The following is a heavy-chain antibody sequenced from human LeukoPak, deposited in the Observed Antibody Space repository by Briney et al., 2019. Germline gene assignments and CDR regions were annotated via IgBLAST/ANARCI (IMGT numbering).Heavy chain of an antibody. J-gene: IGHJ3*01. CDR1: GFTFDDYA. V-gene: IGHV3-9*01. CDR3: ARGPDPVVRGPRRAFDL. CDR2: ISWNSGSI. D-gene: IGHD3-10*01. Sequence: GGSLRLSCAASGFTFDDYAMHWVRQAPGKGLEWVSGISWNSGSIGYADSVKGRFTISRDNAKNSLYLQMNSLRVDDTALYYCARGPDPVVRGPRRAFDLWGQGTRVTVSS.